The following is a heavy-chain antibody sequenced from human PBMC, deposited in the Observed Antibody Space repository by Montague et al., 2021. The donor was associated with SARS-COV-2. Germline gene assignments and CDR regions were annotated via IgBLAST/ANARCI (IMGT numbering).Heavy chain of an antibody. CDR1: GFNFKNSE. V-gene: IGHV3-48*03. J-gene: IGHJ4*02. Sequence: SLRLSCAASGFNFKNSEMNWVRQAPGNWLVLLSFISVRDDSIHYADSVRGRFTISREDAKNSLYLQMDNLRVEDTALYYCARSYGSGKIDSWGQGTLVTVSS. CDR2: ISVRDDSI. CDR3: ARSYGSGKIDS. D-gene: IGHD3-10*01.